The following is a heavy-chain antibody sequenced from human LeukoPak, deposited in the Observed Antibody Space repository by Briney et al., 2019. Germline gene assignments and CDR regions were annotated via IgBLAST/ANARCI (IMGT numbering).Heavy chain of an antibody. CDR2: VYYSGTT. CDR1: GGSITTYY. J-gene: IGHJ4*02. Sequence: PSETLSLTCTISGGSITTYYWSWIRQPPGKGLEWIGNVYYSGTTTYNPSLKSRLTLSPDTPKNELSLKLTSVTAADTAVYYCARDHFGSGGYFLDNWGQGILVTVSS. CDR3: ARDHFGSGGYFLDN. V-gene: IGHV4-59*01. D-gene: IGHD3-10*01.